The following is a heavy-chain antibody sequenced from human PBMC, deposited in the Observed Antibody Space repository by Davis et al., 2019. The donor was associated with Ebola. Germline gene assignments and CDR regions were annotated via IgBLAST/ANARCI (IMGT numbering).Heavy chain of an antibody. D-gene: IGHD3-10*01. Sequence: PSETLSLTCTVSGVSISRHYWNWIRQPPGKRLEWIGSIYYTGSAKYNSSLNSRVSISVDTSKNQFSLKLTSVTAADTAMYYCSERGSSVWGQGTLVTVSS. V-gene: IGHV4-59*11. CDR1: GVSISRHY. CDR3: SERGSSV. J-gene: IGHJ4*02. CDR2: IYYTGSA.